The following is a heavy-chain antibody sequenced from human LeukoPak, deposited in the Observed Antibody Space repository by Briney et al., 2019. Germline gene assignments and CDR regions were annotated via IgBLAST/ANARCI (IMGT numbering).Heavy chain of an antibody. CDR3: ARERATSRSGAFDI. Sequence: GGSLRLSCAASGFTVSRNYMSWVRQAPGKGLEWVSVIYSGGSTYYADSVKGRFTISRDNSKNTLYLQMNSLRAEDTAVYYCARERATSRSGAFDIWGQGTMVTVSS. D-gene: IGHD5-12*01. V-gene: IGHV3-53*01. CDR1: GFTVSRNY. J-gene: IGHJ3*02. CDR2: IYSGGST.